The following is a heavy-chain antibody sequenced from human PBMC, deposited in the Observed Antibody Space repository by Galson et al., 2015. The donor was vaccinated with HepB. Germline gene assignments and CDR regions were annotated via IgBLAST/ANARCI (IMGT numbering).Heavy chain of an antibody. D-gene: IGHD3-22*01. CDR1: GGSISSYY. CDR2: IYYSGST. V-gene: IGHV4-59*01. J-gene: IGHJ3*02. Sequence: ETLSLTCTVSGGSISSYYWSWIRQPPGKGLEWIGYIYYSGSTNYNPSLKSRVTISVDTSRNQFSLKLSSVTAADTAVYYCARVRNYYDSSGYRRDGFDIWGQGTMVTVSS. CDR3: ARVRNYYDSSGYRRDGFDI.